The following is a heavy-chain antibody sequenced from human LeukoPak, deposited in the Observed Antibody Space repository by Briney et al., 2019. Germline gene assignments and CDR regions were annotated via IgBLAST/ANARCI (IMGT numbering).Heavy chain of an antibody. D-gene: IGHD3-10*01. V-gene: IGHV4-59*01. CDR3: ARDTTITMVRGVIPSRGLNAFDI. Sequence: SETLSLTCTVSGGSISSYYWSWIRQPPGKGLEWIGYIIYSGSTNYNPSLKSRVTISVDTSKNQFSLKLSSVTAADTAVYYCARDTTITMVRGVIPSRGLNAFDIWGQGTMVTVSS. CDR1: GGSISSYY. J-gene: IGHJ3*02. CDR2: IIYSGST.